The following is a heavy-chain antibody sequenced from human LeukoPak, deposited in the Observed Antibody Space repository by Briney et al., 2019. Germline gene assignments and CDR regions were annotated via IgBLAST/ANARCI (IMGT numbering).Heavy chain of an antibody. D-gene: IGHD3-9*01. V-gene: IGHV4-39*01. CDR2: IYYSGST. Sequence: PSETLSLTCTVSGGPFSNTSYCWGWIRQPPGKGLEWIGSIYYSGSTYYNPSLKSRVTISVDTSKNQFSLKLSSVTAADTAVYFCARQGLGYYDILTGYSHLYYWGQGTLVTVSS. J-gene: IGHJ4*02. CDR1: GGPFSNTSYC. CDR3: ARQGLGYYDILTGYSHLYY.